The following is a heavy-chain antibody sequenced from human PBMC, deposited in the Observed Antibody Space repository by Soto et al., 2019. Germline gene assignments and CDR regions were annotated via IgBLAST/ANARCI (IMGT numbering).Heavy chain of an antibody. Sequence: DVQLLESGGGLVQWGGSLRLSCVTSGFTFSTYGMTWVRQAPGKGLEWVSYGGSGGSRYYAESVKGRFTISRDNSKNTLSLEMNSLRAEDTATYYCVKFRGSAYPYHYMDVWGKGTTVTVSS. CDR2: GGSGGSR. CDR1: GFTFSTYG. D-gene: IGHD3-10*01. CDR3: VKFRGSAYPYHYMDV. V-gene: IGHV3-23*01. J-gene: IGHJ6*03.